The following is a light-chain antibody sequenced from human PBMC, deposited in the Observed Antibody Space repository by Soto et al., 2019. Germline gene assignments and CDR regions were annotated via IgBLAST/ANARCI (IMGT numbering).Light chain of an antibody. CDR1: QGINSY. CDR2: AAS. Sequence: DIQLTQSPSVLSASVGDRVTITCLASQGINSYLAWYQQKPGKVPKLLIYAASTLHSGVPSRFSGSGSGTEFTLTISSMQNEYFETYYCQQLNSYPWTFVQGTKVDIK. J-gene: IGKJ1*01. CDR3: QQLNSYPWT. V-gene: IGKV1-9*01.